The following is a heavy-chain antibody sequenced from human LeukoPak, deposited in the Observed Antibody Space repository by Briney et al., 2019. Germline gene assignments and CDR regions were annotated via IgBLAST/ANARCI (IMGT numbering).Heavy chain of an antibody. J-gene: IGHJ4*02. D-gene: IGHD2-21*02. CDR1: GFTFSNAW. CDR2: IKSKTDGGTT. V-gene: IGHV3-15*01. Sequence: GGSLRLSCAASGFTFSNAWMSWVRQAPGKGLEWVGRIKSKTDGGTTDYAAPVKGRFTISRDDSKNTLYLQMNSLKTEDTAVYYCTTDRYCGGDCYYTGFDYWGQGTLVTVSS. CDR3: TTDRYCGGDCYYTGFDY.